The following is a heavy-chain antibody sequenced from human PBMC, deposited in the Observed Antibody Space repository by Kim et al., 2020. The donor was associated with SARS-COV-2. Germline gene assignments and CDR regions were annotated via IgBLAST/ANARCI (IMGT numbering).Heavy chain of an antibody. J-gene: IGHJ6*02. CDR3: AVRRSPHPGDYYYYGMDV. D-gene: IGHD4-17*01. Sequence: SQTLSLTCAISGDSVSSNSAAWNWIRQSPSRGLEWLGRTYYRSKWYNDYAVSVKSRITINPDTSKNQFSLQLNSVTPEDTAVYYCAVRRSPHPGDYYYYGMDVWGQGTTVTVSS. CDR1: GDSVSSNSAA. V-gene: IGHV6-1*01. CDR2: TYYRSKWYN.